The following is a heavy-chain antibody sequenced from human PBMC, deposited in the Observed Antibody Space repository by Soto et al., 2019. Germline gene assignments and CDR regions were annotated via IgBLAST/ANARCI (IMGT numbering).Heavy chain of an antibody. Sequence: SVKVSCKASGGTFSSYAISWVRQAPGQGLEWMGGIIPIFGTANYAQKFQGRVTITADESTSTVYMELSSLRSEDTAVYYCARADYYGSSGYHLDYWGQGTLVTVSS. CDR3: ARADYYGSSGYHLDY. CDR1: GGTFSSYA. CDR2: IIPIFGTA. D-gene: IGHD3-22*01. V-gene: IGHV1-69*13. J-gene: IGHJ4*02.